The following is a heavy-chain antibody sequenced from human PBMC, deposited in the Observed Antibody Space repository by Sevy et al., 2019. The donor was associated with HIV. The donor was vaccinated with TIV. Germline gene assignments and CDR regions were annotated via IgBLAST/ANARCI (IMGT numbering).Heavy chain of an antibody. CDR2: IWYDGSNK. CDR1: GFTFSSYG. Sequence: GGSLRLSCAASGFTFSSYGMHWVRQAPGKGLEWVAVIWYDGSNKYYADSVKGRFTISRDNSKNTLFLQMHSLRAEDTAVYYCAKGLRGTTTNNWFDPWGQGTLVTVSS. J-gene: IGHJ5*02. V-gene: IGHV3-33*06. D-gene: IGHD4-17*01. CDR3: AKGLRGTTTNNWFDP.